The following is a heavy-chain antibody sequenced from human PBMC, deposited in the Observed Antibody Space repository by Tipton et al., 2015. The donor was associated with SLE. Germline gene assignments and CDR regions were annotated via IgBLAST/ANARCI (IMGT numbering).Heavy chain of an antibody. D-gene: IGHD3-22*01. J-gene: IGHJ5*02. Sequence: SLRLSCAASGFTFSNAWMSWVRQAPGKGLEWVGRIKSKTDGGTTDYAAPVKGRFSISRDDSKNTLYLQMNSLKTEDTAVYYCARDRTNYYDTSGAPNCFDPWGQGTLVTVSS. CDR2: IKSKTDGGTT. CDR1: GFTFSNAW. CDR3: ARDRTNYYDTSGAPNCFDP. V-gene: IGHV3-15*01.